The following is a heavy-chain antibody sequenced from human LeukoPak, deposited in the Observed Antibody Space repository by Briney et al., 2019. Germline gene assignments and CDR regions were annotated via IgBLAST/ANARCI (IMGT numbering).Heavy chain of an antibody. D-gene: IGHD1-1*01. Sequence: GGSLRLSCAASGFTFFNYGMHWVRQAPGKGLDWVAVIWNDGSYKYYADPMKGRFTISRDNPKNTLYLQMNSLRAEDTAIYYCAKVVQYTASTGTGLDYWGQGTLVTVSS. V-gene: IGHV3-33*06. CDR1: GFTFFNYG. CDR3: AKVVQYTASTGTGLDY. CDR2: IWNDGSYK. J-gene: IGHJ4*02.